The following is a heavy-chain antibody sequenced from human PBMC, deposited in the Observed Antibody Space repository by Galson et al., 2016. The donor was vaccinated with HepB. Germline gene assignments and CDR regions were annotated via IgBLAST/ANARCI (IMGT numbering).Heavy chain of an antibody. V-gene: IGHV3-30-3*01. CDR1: GFTFSTYA. Sequence: SLRLSCAASGFTFSTYAMHWVRQAPGKGLEWVAVMSYDGSEKNYADSGKGRFTIPRDNSKSTLYLQMNSLRVEDTAVYYCARGERGTSWAYYFDYWGQGTLVTVSS. CDR3: ARGERGTSWAYYFDY. J-gene: IGHJ4*02. CDR2: MSYDGSEK. D-gene: IGHD2-2*01.